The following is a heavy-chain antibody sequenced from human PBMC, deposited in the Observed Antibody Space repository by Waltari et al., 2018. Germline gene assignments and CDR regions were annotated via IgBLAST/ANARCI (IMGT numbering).Heavy chain of an antibody. J-gene: IGHJ4*02. CDR1: GFTFTSSA. CDR3: AAVLLQNSSGWYSDY. V-gene: IGHV1-58*02. Sequence: QMQLVQSGPEVKKPGTSVKVSCKASGFTFTSSAMQWVRQARGQRREWIGWIVVGSGNTNYEQKFQERVTITRDMSTSTAYMELSSLRSEDTAVYYCAAVLLQNSSGWYSDYWGQGTLVTVSS. D-gene: IGHD6-19*01. CDR2: IVVGSGNT.